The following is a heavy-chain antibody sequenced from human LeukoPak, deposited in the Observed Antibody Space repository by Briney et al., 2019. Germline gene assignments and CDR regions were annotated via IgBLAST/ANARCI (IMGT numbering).Heavy chain of an antibody. Sequence: ASVKVSCKASGGTFSSYAISWVRQAPGQGLEWMGGIIPIFGAANYAQKFQGRVTITADESTSTAYMELSSLRSEDTAVYYCARRGGSSSSLLDYWGQGALVTVSS. D-gene: IGHD6-6*01. CDR1: GGTFSSYA. J-gene: IGHJ4*02. V-gene: IGHV1-69*13. CDR2: IIPIFGAA. CDR3: ARRGGSSSSLLDY.